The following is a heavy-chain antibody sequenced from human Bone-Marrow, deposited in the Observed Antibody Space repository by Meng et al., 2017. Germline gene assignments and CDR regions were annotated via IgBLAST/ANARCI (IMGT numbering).Heavy chain of an antibody. J-gene: IGHJ6*02. D-gene: IGHD2-15*01. CDR3: AHSRGRVPSYGMDV. Sequence: SGPTLVKPTQTLTLTCTFSGFSLSTSGVGVGWTRQPPGKALEWLASIYWDDDERYSPSLRSRLTITKDTSKNQVVFKMTNMDPVDTATYYCAHSRGRVPSYGMDVWGQGTTVTVSS. CDR2: IYWDDDE. CDR1: GFSLSTSGVG. V-gene: IGHV2-5*02.